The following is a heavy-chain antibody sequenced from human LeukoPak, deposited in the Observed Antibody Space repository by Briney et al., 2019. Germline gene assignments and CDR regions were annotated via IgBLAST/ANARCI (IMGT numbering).Heavy chain of an antibody. Sequence: TSVKVSCKASGYTFTSYDINWVRQATGQGLEWMGWMNPNSGNTGYAQKFQGRVTMIRNTSISTAYMELSSLRSEDTAVYYCARVMSIAAAGSNWFDPWGQGTLVTVSS. CDR1: GYTFTSYD. CDR2: MNPNSGNT. D-gene: IGHD6-13*01. CDR3: ARVMSIAAAGSNWFDP. J-gene: IGHJ5*02. V-gene: IGHV1-8*01.